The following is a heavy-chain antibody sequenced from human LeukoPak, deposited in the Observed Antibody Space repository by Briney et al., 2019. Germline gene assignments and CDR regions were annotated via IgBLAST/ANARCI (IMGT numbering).Heavy chain of an antibody. CDR3: ARRSGAFDM. CDR1: GGAISSYY. Sequence: PSETLSLTCTVSGGAISSYYWTWIRQPPGKGLEWIGFIYYSGSTNYNPSLKSRVTISVDTSKNQFSLKLSSVTAADTAVYYCARRSGAFDMWGQGTMVTVSS. CDR2: IYYSGST. V-gene: IGHV4-59*01. J-gene: IGHJ3*02.